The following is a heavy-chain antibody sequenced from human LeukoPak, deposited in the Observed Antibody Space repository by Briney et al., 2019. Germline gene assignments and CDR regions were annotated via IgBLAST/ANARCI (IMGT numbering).Heavy chain of an antibody. D-gene: IGHD1-26*01. CDR1: GFTFSSYA. J-gene: IGHJ3*01. V-gene: IGHV3-30-3*01. CDR2: ISYDGSNK. CDR3: AKDWGGSYYANPFDL. Sequence: GSLRLSCAASGFTFSSYAMQWVRQAPGKGLEWVAVISYDGSNKYYADSVKGRFTISRDNSKNTLYLQMDSLRAEDTALYYCAKDWGGSYYANPFDLWGQGTMVSVSS.